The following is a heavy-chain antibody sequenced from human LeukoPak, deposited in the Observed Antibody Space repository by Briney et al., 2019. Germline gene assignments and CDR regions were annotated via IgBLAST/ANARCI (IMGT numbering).Heavy chain of an antibody. D-gene: IGHD3-22*01. CDR3: ARQRYYYDSSGPYFDY. V-gene: IGHV3-53*01. Sequence: GGSLRLSCAASGFTVSSNYMSWVRQAPGKGLEWVSVIYSAGSTYYADSVKGRFTISRDNSKNTLYLQMNSLRGEDTAVYYCARQRYYYDSSGPYFDYWGQGTLVTVSS. J-gene: IGHJ4*02. CDR1: GFTVSSNY. CDR2: IYSAGST.